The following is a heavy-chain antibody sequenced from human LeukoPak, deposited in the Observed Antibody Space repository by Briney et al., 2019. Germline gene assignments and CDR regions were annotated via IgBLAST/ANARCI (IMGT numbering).Heavy chain of an antibody. CDR1: GFTFSSYG. V-gene: IGHV3-30*18. D-gene: IGHD6-13*01. J-gene: IGHJ4*02. CDR2: ILYDGSNK. Sequence: GGSLRLSCAASGFTFSSYGMHWVRQAPGKGLEWVAVILYDGSNKYYADSVKGRFTISRDNSKNTLYLQMNSLRAEDTAVYYCAKGAGYSSSWYWFDYWGQGTLVTVSS. CDR3: AKGAGYSSSWYWFDY.